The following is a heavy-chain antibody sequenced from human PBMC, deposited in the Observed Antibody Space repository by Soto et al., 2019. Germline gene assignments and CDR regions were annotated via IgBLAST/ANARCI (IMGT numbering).Heavy chain of an antibody. D-gene: IGHD3-16*01. J-gene: IGHJ5*01. CDR2: IKSKGGGETT. Sequence: EVQLVESGGGLVRPGGSLRLSCRAFGLTFVYAWINWVRQAPGKGLEWVGRIKSKGGGETTDYAAIVKGRFTISMDDSKDTLYLQMNSLKNEDTAVYYCSHISSFGGDLGSWGQGTLVTVSS. V-gene: IGHV3-15*07. CDR1: GLTFVYAW. CDR3: SHISSFGGDLGS.